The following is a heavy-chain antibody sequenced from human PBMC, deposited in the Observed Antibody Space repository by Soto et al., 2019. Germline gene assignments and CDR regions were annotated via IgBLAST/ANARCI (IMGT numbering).Heavy chain of an antibody. CDR1: GFTFNNAW. V-gene: IGHV3-15*01. CDR2: IKSKTDGATT. J-gene: IGHJ6*02. D-gene: IGHD2-2*01. CDR3: ARGGGRCSSSSCYTNPPFYYGMDV. Sequence: EVQLVESGGGLVKPGGSLRLSCAASGFTFNNAWMNWVRQAPGKGLEWVGRIKSKTDGATTDYAAPVKGRFTVSRDDSKDTLYLQMNSLKTEDTAVYYCARGGGRCSSSSCYTNPPFYYGMDVWGQGTTATVSS.